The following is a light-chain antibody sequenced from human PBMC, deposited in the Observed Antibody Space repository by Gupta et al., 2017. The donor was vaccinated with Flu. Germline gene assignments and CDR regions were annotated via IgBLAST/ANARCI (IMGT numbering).Light chain of an antibody. J-gene: IGKJ1*01. CDR1: NNILSY. Sequence: PSSLSASVGDTVTITCRASNNILSYLNWYQQKAGEAPKLVIFGVSNLPSGVSSRFSGSGSGPEFTLTITTLHPEDVGTYYCQQSDTARRAFGQGTKVDIK. CDR3: QQSDTARRA. CDR2: GVS. V-gene: IGKV1-39*01.